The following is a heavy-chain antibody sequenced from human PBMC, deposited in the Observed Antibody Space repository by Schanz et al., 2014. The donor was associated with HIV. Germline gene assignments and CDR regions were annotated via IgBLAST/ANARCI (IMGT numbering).Heavy chain of an antibody. CDR2: IYYSGVP. CDR1: GGSITSGGHY. V-gene: IGHV4-31*03. CDR3: ARGSGLDY. D-gene: IGHD1-1*01. J-gene: IGHJ4*02. Sequence: QVQLQESGPGLMKPSQTLSLTCTVSGGSITSGGHYWSWIRQHPGKGLEWLGYIYYSGVPYYNPSLRSRITMSIDTSKNQFSLKLSFVTAADTGVYYCARGSGLDYWGQGTQVTVSS.